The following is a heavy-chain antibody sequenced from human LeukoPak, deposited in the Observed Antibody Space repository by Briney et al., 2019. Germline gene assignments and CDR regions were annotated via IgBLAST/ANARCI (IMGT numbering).Heavy chain of an antibody. CDR1: GGSFSGYY. Sequence: SETLSLTCAVYGGSFSGYYWSWIRQPPGKGLEWIGEINHSGSTNYNPSLKSRVTISVDTSKNQFSLKLSSVTAADTAVYYCARRRYSSGWSSRTYYFDYWGQGTLVTVSS. J-gene: IGHJ4*02. CDR3: ARRRYSSGWSSRTYYFDY. CDR2: INHSGST. V-gene: IGHV4-34*01. D-gene: IGHD6-19*01.